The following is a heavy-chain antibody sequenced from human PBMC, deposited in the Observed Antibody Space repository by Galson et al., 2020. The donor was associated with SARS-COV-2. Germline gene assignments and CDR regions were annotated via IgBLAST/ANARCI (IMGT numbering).Heavy chain of an antibody. CDR1: GFTFSSYS. D-gene: IGHD4-17*01. CDR2: ISSSSSYI. V-gene: IGHV3-21*01. Sequence: GESLKISCAASGFTFSSYSMNWVRQAPGKGLEWVSSISSSSSYIYYADSVKGRFTISRDNAKNSLYLQMNSLRAEDTAVYYCAREYATVTTHAFDLWGQGTMVTVSS. J-gene: IGHJ3*01. CDR3: AREYATVTTHAFDL.